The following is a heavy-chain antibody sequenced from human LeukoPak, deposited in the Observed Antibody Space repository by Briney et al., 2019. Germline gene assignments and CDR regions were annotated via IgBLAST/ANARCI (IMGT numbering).Heavy chain of an antibody. J-gene: IGHJ1*01. CDR1: GYSFTSYW. D-gene: IGHD3-16*01. CDR2: IYPGDSDT. V-gene: IGHV5-51*01. Sequence: GESLKISCKGSGYSFTSYWIGWVRQMPGKGLEWMGIIYPGDSDTRYSPSFQGQVTISADKSISTAYLQWSSLKASDTAMYYCARGLARYGNAEYFQHWGQGTLVTDSS. CDR3: ARGLARYGNAEYFQH.